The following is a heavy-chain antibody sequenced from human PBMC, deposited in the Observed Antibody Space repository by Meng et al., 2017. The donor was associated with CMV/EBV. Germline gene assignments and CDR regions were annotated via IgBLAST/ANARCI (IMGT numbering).Heavy chain of an antibody. CDR2: IYYSGST. D-gene: IGHD6-6*01. V-gene: IGHV4-39*07. Sequence: LPPQEAGPGLVKPSGTLALTCTVPGGSISSSSYYWGWIRQPPGKGLEWIGSIYYSGSTYYNPSLKSRVTISVDTSKNQFSLKLSSVTAADTAVYYCARSIAARPYRYNWFDPWGQGTLVTVSS. CDR3: ARSIAARPYRYNWFDP. CDR1: GGSISSSSYY. J-gene: IGHJ5*02.